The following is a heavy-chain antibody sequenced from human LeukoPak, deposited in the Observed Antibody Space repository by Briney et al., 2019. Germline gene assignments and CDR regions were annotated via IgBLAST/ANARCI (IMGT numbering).Heavy chain of an antibody. D-gene: IGHD3-10*02. CDR1: GFTFSSYA. CDR2: ISYDGNNK. V-gene: IGHV3-30*04. J-gene: IGHJ6*04. Sequence: GGSLRLSCAASGFTFSSYAMHWVRQAPGKGLEWVAAISYDGNNKYYADSVKGRFTISRDNSKNTLYLQMNSLRAEDTAVYYCAELGITMSGGVWGKGTTVTISS. CDR3: AELGITMSGGV.